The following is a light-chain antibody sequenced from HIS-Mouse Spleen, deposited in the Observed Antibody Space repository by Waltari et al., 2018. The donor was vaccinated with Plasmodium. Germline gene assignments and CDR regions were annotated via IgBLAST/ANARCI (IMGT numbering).Light chain of an antibody. J-gene: IGLJ2*01. Sequence: SYVLTQPPSVSVAPGKTARITCGGNNIGSKSVQCYRQKPGQAPAPVVYDDSDRPSGSLERFSGSNSGNTATLTISRVEAGDEADYYCQVWDSSSDHPDVVFGGGTKLTVL. V-gene: IGLV3-21*03. CDR1: NIGSKS. CDR3: QVWDSSSDHPDVV. CDR2: DDS.